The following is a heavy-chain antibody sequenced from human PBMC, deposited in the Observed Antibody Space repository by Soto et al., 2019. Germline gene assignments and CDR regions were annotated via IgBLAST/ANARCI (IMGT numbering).Heavy chain of an antibody. CDR1: GFTFSSSA. CDR2: ISDSGGSR. D-gene: IGHD3-22*01. Sequence: PGGSLRLSCAASGFTFSSSAVTWVRQAPGKGLEWVSSISDSGGSRYYADSVKGRFTISRDTSASTAYMELSSLRSEDTAVYYCARDYDAHYRYYYDSSGNFDYWGQGTLVTVSS. J-gene: IGHJ4*02. V-gene: IGHV3-23*01. CDR3: ARDYDAHYRYYYDSSGNFDY.